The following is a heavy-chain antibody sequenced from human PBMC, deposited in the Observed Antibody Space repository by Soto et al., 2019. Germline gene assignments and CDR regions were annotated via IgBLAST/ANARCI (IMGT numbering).Heavy chain of an antibody. CDR1: GGSISSYY. Sequence: SETLSLICTVSGGSISSYYWSWIRQPPGKGLEWIGYIYYSGSTNYNPSLKSRVTISVDTSKNQFSLKLSSVTAADTAVYYCARYGWGAFDIWGQGTMVTVSS. D-gene: IGHD3-16*01. V-gene: IGHV4-59*01. CDR3: ARYGWGAFDI. CDR2: IYYSGST. J-gene: IGHJ3*02.